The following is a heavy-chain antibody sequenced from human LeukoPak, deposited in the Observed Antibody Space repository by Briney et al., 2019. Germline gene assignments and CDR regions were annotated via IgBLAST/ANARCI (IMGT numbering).Heavy chain of an antibody. D-gene: IGHD3-10*02. CDR2: ISSSGSTI. CDR3: AELGITMIGGV. J-gene: IGHJ6*04. CDR1: GFTFSHAW. V-gene: IGHV3-11*04. Sequence: PGGSLRLSCAASGFTFSHAWMSWVRQAPGKGLEWVSYISSSGSTIYYADSVKGRFTISRDNAKNSLYLQMNSLRAEDTAVYYCAELGITMIGGVWGKGTTVTISS.